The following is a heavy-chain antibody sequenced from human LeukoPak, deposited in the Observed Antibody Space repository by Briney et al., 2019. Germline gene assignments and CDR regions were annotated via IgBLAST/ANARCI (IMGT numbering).Heavy chain of an antibody. CDR3: AGKGGGYYYDSSGYYWKGFDY. CDR1: GGSISSSSYY. D-gene: IGHD3-22*01. V-gene: IGHV4-39*01. Sequence: SETLSLTCTVSGGSISSSSYYWGWIRQPPGKGLEWIGSIYYSGSTYYNPSLKSRVTISVDTSKNQFSLKLSSVTAADTAVYYCAGKGGGYYYDSSGYYWKGFDYWGQGTLVTVSS. CDR2: IYYSGST. J-gene: IGHJ4*02.